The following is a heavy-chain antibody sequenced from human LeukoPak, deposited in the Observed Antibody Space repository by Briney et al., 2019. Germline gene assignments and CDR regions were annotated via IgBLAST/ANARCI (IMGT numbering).Heavy chain of an antibody. Sequence: GASVKVSCKASGYTFTSYGISWVRQAPGQGLEWMGWITAYNGNTNYAQKLQGRVTMTTDTSTSTAYTELRSLRSDDTAVYYCARSPGIAARPPFDYWGQGTLVTVSS. CDR3: ARSPGIAARPPFDY. J-gene: IGHJ4*02. CDR1: GYTFTSYG. D-gene: IGHD6-6*01. CDR2: ITAYNGNT. V-gene: IGHV1-18*01.